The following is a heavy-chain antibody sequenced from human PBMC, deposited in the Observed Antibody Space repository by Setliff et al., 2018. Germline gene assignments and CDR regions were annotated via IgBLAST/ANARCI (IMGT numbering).Heavy chain of an antibody. CDR3: ARDSRQWLEGGASGDMDI. V-gene: IGHV1-69*15. J-gene: IGHJ3*02. CDR1: GGTFSSFA. Sequence: KVSCKTSGGTFSSFAVSWVRQAPGQRPEWMGRLIPFFGTTIYAQRFQGRVTITADESTTTVFMELNSLRSEDTAIYYCARDSRQWLEGGASGDMDIWGQGTMVTVS. D-gene: IGHD6-19*01. CDR2: LIPFFGTT.